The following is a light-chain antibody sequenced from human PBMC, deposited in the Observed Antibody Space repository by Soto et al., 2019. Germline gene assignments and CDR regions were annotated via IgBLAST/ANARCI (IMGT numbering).Light chain of an antibody. CDR2: EGS. CDR3: CSYAGSSTYVV. Sequence: QSVLTQPASVSGSPGQSITISCTGTSSDVGSYNLVPCYQQLPGKAPNLLIYEGSKRPSGVSNRFSGSKSGNTSSLTISGLQAEDEADYYCCSYAGSSTYVVFGGGTKLTV. J-gene: IGLJ2*01. V-gene: IGLV2-23*01. CDR1: SSDVGSYNL.